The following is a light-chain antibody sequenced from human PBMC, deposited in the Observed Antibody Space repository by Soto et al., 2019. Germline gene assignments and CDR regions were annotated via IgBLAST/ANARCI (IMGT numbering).Light chain of an antibody. V-gene: IGLV1-51*01. J-gene: IGLJ1*01. Sequence: CVLTQLPSVSAAPGQKVIISCSGSSSNIRGNSVSWYQQLPGTARKLLIYDDNKRPSGIPDRFSGSKSGTSATLGITGFQTGDEADYYCGSWDSSLSAYVFGTGTKVTVL. CDR1: SSNIRGNS. CDR3: GSWDSSLSAYV. CDR2: DDN.